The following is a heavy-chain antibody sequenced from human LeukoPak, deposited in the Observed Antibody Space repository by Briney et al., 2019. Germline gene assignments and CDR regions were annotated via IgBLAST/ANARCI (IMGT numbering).Heavy chain of an antibody. CDR2: IYTSGST. D-gene: IGHD3-22*01. CDR1: GGSISSGSYY. CDR3: ARTSSWYYYDSSGYSDY. V-gene: IGHV4-61*02. Sequence: KPSETLSLTCTVSGGSISSGSYYWSWIRQPAGKGLEWIGRIYTSGSTNYNPSLKSRVTISVDTSKNQFSLKLSSVTAADTAVYYCARTSSWYYYDSSGYSDYWGREPWSPSPQ. J-gene: IGHJ4*02.